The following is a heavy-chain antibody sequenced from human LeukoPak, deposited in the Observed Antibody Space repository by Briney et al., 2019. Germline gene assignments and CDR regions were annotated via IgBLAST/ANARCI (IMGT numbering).Heavy chain of an antibody. CDR1: GFTVSSNF. Sequence: PGRSLRLSCAASGFTVSSNFMTWVRQAPGKGLEWVSVIYRDGTTYYADSVKGRFTISRDTSKSTLDLQMNSLRAEDTAVYYCAKTGGPWDWGQGALVTVSS. J-gene: IGHJ4*02. D-gene: IGHD7-27*01. CDR3: AKTGGPWD. CDR2: IYRDGTT. V-gene: IGHV3-53*01.